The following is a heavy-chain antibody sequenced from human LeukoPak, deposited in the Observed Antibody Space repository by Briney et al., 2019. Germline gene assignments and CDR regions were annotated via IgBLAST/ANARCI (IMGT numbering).Heavy chain of an antibody. D-gene: IGHD6-19*01. CDR3: ARHSAYSGGWGNPNFDY. J-gene: IGHJ4*02. CDR1: GGSIRGSSYY. Sequence: PSETLSLTCTVSGGSIRGSSYYWGWIRQPPGKGLEWIGSTYYSGSTYYNPSLKSRVTISVDTSKNHFSLKLSSVTAADTAVYYCARHSAYSGGWGNPNFDYWGQGTLVTVSA. V-gene: IGHV4-39*02. CDR2: TYYSGST.